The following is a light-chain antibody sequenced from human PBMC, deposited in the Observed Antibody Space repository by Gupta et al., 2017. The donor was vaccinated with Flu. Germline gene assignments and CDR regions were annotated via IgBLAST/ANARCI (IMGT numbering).Light chain of an antibody. CDR3: SSYTSSSTHYV. V-gene: IGLV2-14*04. J-gene: IGLJ1*01. CDR2: DVS. Sequence: RAITISCTGTSSDVGGYNYVSWYQQHPGKAPKLMIYDVSNRPSGVSNRFSGSKSGNTASLTISGLQAEDEADYYCSSYTSSSTHYVFGTGTKVTVL. CDR1: SSDVGGYNY.